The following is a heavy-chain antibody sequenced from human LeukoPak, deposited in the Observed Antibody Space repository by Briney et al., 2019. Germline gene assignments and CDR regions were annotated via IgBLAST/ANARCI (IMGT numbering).Heavy chain of an antibody. D-gene: IGHD2-15*01. CDR2: IYWDDDK. CDR1: GFSLSTSGVG. V-gene: IGHV2-5*02. Sequence: SGPTLVNPTQTLTLTCTFSGFSLSTSGVGVGWIRQPPGKALEWLALIYWDDDKRYSPSLESRLTITKDTSKNQVVLTMTNMDPVDTATYYCAHRSVVAAMNADNWFDPWGQGTLVTVSS. CDR3: AHRSVVAAMNADNWFDP. J-gene: IGHJ5*02.